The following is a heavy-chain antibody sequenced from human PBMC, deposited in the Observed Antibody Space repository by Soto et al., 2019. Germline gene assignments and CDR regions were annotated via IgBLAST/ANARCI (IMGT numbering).Heavy chain of an antibody. V-gene: IGHV1-2*04. J-gene: IGHJ5*01. Sequence: QVQLVQSGAEVKNPGASVKVSCKASGYSFTDYYMHWVRQAPGQGLEWMGWINPRSGGTNYAQKFQGWFTMTRNTSISTAYMELSRLTSADPAGYYCARDGDAYEVRLASWGQEPWSPSPQ. CDR1: GYSFTDYY. D-gene: IGHD5-12*01. CDR3: ARDGDAYEVRLAS. CDR2: INPRSGGT.